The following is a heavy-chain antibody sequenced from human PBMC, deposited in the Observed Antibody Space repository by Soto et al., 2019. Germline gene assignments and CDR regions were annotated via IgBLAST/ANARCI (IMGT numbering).Heavy chain of an antibody. Sequence: SQTLSLTCAISVYSVSSNSATWIWIIQSPSRGLEWLGRTYYRSKWYNDYAVSVKSRITLNPDTSKNQFSLQLNSVTPEDTAVYYCARDRGATNFAYRGQGTRVTVYS. D-gene: IGHD3-10*01. CDR2: TYYRSKWYN. CDR3: ARDRGATNFAY. V-gene: IGHV6-1*01. CDR1: VYSVSSNSAT. J-gene: IGHJ4*02.